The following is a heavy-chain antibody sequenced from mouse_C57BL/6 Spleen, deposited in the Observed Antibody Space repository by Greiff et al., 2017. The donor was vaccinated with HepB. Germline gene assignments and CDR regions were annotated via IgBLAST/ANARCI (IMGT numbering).Heavy chain of an antibody. J-gene: IGHJ3*01. CDR2: INPNNGGT. V-gene: IGHV1-22*01. Sequence: VQLQQSGPELVKPGASVKMSCKASGYTFTDYNMHWVKQSHGKSLEWIGYINPNNGGTSYNQKFKGKATLTVNKSSSTAYMELRSLTSEDSAVYYCASSSGPPWFAYWGQGTLVTVSA. D-gene: IGHD3-2*02. CDR1: GYTFTDYN. CDR3: ASSSGPPWFAY.